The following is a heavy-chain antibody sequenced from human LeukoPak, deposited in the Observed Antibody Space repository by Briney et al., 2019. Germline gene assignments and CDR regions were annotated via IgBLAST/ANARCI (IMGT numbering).Heavy chain of an antibody. V-gene: IGHV4-34*01. J-gene: IGHJ4*02. CDR3: ARGQNEYSYVPFDY. D-gene: IGHD5-18*01. CDR2: INHSGST. CDR1: GGSFSGYY. Sequence: PSETLSLTCAVYGGSFSGYYWSWIRQPPGKGLEWIGEINHSGSTNYNPSLKSRVTISVDTSKNQFSLKLSSVTAADTAVYYCARGQNEYSYVPFDYWGQGTLVTVSS.